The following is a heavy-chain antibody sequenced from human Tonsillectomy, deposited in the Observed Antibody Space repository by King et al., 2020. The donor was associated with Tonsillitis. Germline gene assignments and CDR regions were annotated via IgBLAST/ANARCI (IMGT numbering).Heavy chain of an antibody. D-gene: IGHD4-23*01. V-gene: IGHV4-31*03. CDR2: IYYSGST. Sequence: QLQESGPGLVKPSQTLSLTCTVSGGSISSGGYYWSWIRQHPGKGLEWIGSIYYSGSTYYNPSLKSRGTISVDTSKNQVSLQLRSVTAADTAVYYCARVNYGGNSWVGYYFDYWGQGTLVTVSS. CDR3: ARVNYGGNSWVGYYFDY. J-gene: IGHJ4*02. CDR1: GGSISSGGYY.